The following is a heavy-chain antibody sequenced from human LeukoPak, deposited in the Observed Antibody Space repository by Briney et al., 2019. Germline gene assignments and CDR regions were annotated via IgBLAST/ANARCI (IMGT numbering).Heavy chain of an antibody. V-gene: IGHV1-2*02. CDR3: ARDGLTIFGVVTHYYYYMDV. D-gene: IGHD3-3*01. CDR1: GYTFTGYY. J-gene: IGHJ6*03. CDR2: INPNSGGT. Sequence: GASVKVSCKASGYTFTGYYMHWVRQAPGQGLEWMGWINPNSGGTNYAQKFQGRVTMTRDTSISTAYMELSRLRSDDTAVYYCARDGLTIFGVVTHYYYYMDVWGKGTTVTVSS.